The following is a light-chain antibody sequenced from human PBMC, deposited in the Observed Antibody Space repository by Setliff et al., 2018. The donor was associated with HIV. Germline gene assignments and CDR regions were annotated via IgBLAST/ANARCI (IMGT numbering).Light chain of an antibody. CDR3: SSFAGRLHV. CDR1: SSDVGSYNY. Sequence: QSVLTQPPSASRSPGQSVTISCTGTSSDVGSYNYVTWYQQHPGKVPKLMIYDVTRRPSGVPDRFSGSRSGNTASLTISGLQAEDEADYYCSSFAGRLHVFGTGTRSPS. CDR2: DVT. V-gene: IGLV2-11*01. J-gene: IGLJ1*01.